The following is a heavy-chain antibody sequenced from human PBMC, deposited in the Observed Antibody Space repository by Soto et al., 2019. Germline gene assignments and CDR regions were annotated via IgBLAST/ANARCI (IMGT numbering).Heavy chain of an antibody. CDR1: GGSISSSSYY. D-gene: IGHD6-13*01. J-gene: IGHJ6*02. CDR2: IYYSGST. Sequence: SETLSLTCTVSGGSISSSSYYWGWIRQPPGKGLEWIGSIYYSGSTYYDPSLKSRVTISVDTSKNQFSLKLSSVTAADTAVYYCARLRLAAAGTSAYYYYYGMDVWGQGTTVTVSS. CDR3: ARLRLAAAGTSAYYYYYGMDV. V-gene: IGHV4-39*01.